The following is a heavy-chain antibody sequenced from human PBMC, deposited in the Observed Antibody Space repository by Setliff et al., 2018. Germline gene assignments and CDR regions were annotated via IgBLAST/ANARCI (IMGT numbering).Heavy chain of an antibody. Sequence: GASVKVSCKASGYTFNNYGITWVRQAPGQGLEWMGWINNYSFKTTYPQKFLDRVTMTTDTSATTAYMELKNLRSDDTAVYYCARDPLYRENLSRVFDFWGQGTMVTVSS. CDR2: INNYSFKT. V-gene: IGHV1-18*01. CDR1: GYTFNNYG. J-gene: IGHJ3*01. D-gene: IGHD3-16*02. CDR3: ARDPLYRENLSRVFDF.